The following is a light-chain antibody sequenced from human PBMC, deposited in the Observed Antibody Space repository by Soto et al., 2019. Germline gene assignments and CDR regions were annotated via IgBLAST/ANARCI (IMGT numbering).Light chain of an antibody. CDR2: EVS. Sequence: QSALTQPASLSWSPGQSITISCTVTSSDVGGYKHVSWYQHHPGKAPKLMIYEVSNRPSGVSNRFSGSKSGYTASLTISGLQAEDEADYYCNSQRSSGTRVFGTGTKVTVL. CDR1: SSDVGGYKH. J-gene: IGLJ1*01. V-gene: IGLV2-14*01. CDR3: NSQRSSGTRV.